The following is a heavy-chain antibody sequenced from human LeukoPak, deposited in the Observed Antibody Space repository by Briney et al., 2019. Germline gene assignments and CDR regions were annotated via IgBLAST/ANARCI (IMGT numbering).Heavy chain of an antibody. D-gene: IGHD3-22*01. V-gene: IGHV1-46*01. CDR1: GYTFTSYY. CDR3: ATSRPSESGDSSGYYYYYMDV. J-gene: IGHJ6*03. Sequence: ASVKVSCKASGYTFTSYYMHWVRQAPGQGLEWMGIINPSGGSTSYAQKFQGRVTMTRDMSTSTVYMELSSLRSEDTAVYYCATSRPSESGDSSGYYYYYMDVWGKGTTVTVSS. CDR2: INPSGGST.